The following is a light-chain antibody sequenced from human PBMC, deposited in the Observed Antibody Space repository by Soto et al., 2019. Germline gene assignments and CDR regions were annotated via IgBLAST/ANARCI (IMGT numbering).Light chain of an antibody. CDR1: SSDVGSYNR. CDR3: SSYTSSSTVV. J-gene: IGLJ2*01. Sequence: QSALTQPPSVSGSPGQSVTISCTGTSSDVGSYNRVSWYQQPPGTAPKLMIYEVSNRPSGVPDRFSGSKSGNTASLTISGLQSENEADYYRSSYTSSSTVVFGGGTNLPVL. V-gene: IGLV2-18*02. CDR2: EVS.